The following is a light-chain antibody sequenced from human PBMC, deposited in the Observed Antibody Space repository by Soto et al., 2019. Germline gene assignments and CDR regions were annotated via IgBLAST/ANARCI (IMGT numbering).Light chain of an antibody. Sequence: AIQMTQSPSSLSASVGDSVTITCRASQGIRNDLGWYQQKPGRAPKLLIYAASSLQSGVPSRFSGSGSGTDFTLTISSLQPEDFATYYCLQDYNYPRTFGQGTKVEIK. CDR2: AAS. CDR1: QGIRND. V-gene: IGKV1-6*01. J-gene: IGKJ1*01. CDR3: LQDYNYPRT.